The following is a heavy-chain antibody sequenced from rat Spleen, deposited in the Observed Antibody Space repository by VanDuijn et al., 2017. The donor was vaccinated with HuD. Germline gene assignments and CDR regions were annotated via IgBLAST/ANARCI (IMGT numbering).Heavy chain of an antibody. Sequence: QVQVKESGPGLVQPSQTLSLTCTVSGFSFTSNGVSWVRQTPGKGLEWIAAISSGGSTYYNSALKSRLSISRDTSKSQVFLKMNSLQTEDTAIYFCIRESLPGYNSHWFVYWGQGTLVTVSS. CDR1: GFSFTSNG. CDR3: IRESLPGYNSHWFVY. D-gene: IGHD1-4*01. V-gene: IGHV2S12*01. J-gene: IGHJ3*01. CDR2: ISSGGST.